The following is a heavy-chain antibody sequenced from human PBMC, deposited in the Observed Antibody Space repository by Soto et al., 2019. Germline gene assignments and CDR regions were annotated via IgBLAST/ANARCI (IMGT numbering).Heavy chain of an antibody. Sequence: QVQLQESGPGLVKPSETLSLTCTVSGGSISSYYWSWIRQPPGKGLEWIGYIYYSGSTNYNPSLKSRVTITVDTSKNQCSLKLSSVTAADTAVDYWARAADDYYYYYMAVWGRGTTVTVSS. V-gene: IGHV4-59*01. CDR3: ARAADDYYYYYMAV. J-gene: IGHJ6*03. CDR2: IYYSGST. D-gene: IGHD2-2*01. CDR1: GGSISSYY.